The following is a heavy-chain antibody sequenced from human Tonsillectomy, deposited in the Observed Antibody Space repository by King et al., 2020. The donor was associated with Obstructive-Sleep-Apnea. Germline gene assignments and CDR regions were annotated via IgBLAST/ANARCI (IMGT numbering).Heavy chain of an antibody. Sequence: WHRQDQGKGLEWVGFIRSTAQGATTEHAASVKGRFTISRYDSKSIAYLQVNDLKTEDTAVYFCSRGWRDDGIDYERFGYWAPGTLVTVSS. CDR3: SRGWRDDGIDYERFGY. CDR2: IRSTAQGATT. V-gene: IGHV3-49*02. D-gene: IGHD4-17*01. J-gene: IGHJ4*02.